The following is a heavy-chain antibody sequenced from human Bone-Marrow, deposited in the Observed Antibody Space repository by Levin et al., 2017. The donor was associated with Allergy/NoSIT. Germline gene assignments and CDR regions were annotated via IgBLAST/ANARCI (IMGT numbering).Heavy chain of an antibody. D-gene: IGHD3-9*01. CDR1: GGSISSRSYY. J-gene: IGHJ3*02. V-gene: IGHV4-61*02. CDR2: IYTSGSP. Sequence: SETLSLTCTVSGGSISSRSYYWSWIRQPAGKGLEWIGRIYTSGSPNYNPSLKSRVTISGDTSKKQFSLKLSSVTAADTAVYYCARGIDWLNPAFDIWGQGTMVTVSS. CDR3: ARGIDWLNPAFDI.